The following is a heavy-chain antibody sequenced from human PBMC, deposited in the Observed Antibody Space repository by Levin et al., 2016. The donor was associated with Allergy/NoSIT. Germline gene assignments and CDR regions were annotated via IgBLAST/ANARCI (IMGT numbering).Heavy chain of an antibody. CDR1: GFTFSIYA. CDR2: IWFDGSKK. J-gene: IGHJ4*02. D-gene: IGHD4-17*01. CDR3: AYSSADSNGDYGEYYFDH. V-gene: IGHV3-33*08. Sequence: GGSLRLSCAASGFTFSIYAMHWVRQAPGKGLEWVAVIWFDGSKKDYADSVKGRFTISRDNSKNTLHLEMHNLRVEDTAIYYCAYSSADSNGDYGEYYFDHWGQGTLVIVSS.